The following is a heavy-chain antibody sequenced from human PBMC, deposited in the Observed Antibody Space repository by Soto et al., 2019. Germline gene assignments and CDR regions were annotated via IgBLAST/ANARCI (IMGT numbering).Heavy chain of an antibody. CDR2: IIPIIDTT. CDR3: ARTNYYGSGSYSDFDY. D-gene: IGHD3-10*01. V-gene: IGHV1-69*13. Sequence: SVKVSCKAPGGTFSSYAISWVRQAPGQGLEWMGGIIPIIDTTNYAQKFQGRVTITADGSTSTAYMELSSLRSEDTAVYYCARTNYYGSGSYSDFDYWGQGTLVTVSS. CDR1: GGTFSSYA. J-gene: IGHJ4*02.